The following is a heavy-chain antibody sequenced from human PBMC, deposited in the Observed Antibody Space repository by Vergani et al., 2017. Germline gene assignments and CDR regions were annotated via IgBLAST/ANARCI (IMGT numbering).Heavy chain of an antibody. J-gene: IGHJ4*02. CDR2: IYHSGST. V-gene: IGHV4-38-2*01. CDR3: ARHLNGASGSYRDFDS. CDR1: GYSISTGYY. D-gene: IGHD3-10*01. Sequence: QVQLQESGPGLVKPSETLSLTCAVSGYSISTGYYWGWIRQPPGKGLRWIGSIYHSGSTSYNPSLKSRVTISVDTSRNQFSLKLTSVTAADTAVYYCARHLNGASGSYRDFDSWCQGTLVTVSS.